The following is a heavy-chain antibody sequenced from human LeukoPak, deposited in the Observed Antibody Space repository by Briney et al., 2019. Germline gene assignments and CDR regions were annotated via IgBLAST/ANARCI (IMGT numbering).Heavy chain of an antibody. CDR2: ISSSSSYI. CDR3: ARGSGPFDY. CDR1: GFTFSSYS. D-gene: IGHD2-15*01. J-gene: IGHJ4*02. Sequence: GGSLRLTCAASGFTFSSYSMNWVRPAPGKGLEWVSSISSSSSYIYYADSVKGRFTISRDNAKNSLYLQMNSLRAEDTAVYYCARGSGPFDYWGQGTLVTVSS. V-gene: IGHV3-21*01.